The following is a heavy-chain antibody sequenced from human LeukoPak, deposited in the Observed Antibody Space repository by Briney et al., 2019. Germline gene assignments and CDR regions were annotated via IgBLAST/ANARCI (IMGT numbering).Heavy chain of an antibody. V-gene: IGHV5-51*01. Sequence: GESLKISCKGSGYSFTSYWIGWVRQMPGKGLEWMGIIYPGDSDTRYSPSFQGQVTISADKSISTAYLQWSSLKASDTAIYYCARHPPLGEQLVFWDYWGQGTLVTVSS. D-gene: IGHD6-6*01. CDR2: IYPGDSDT. CDR3: ARHPPLGEQLVFWDY. J-gene: IGHJ4*02. CDR1: GYSFTSYW.